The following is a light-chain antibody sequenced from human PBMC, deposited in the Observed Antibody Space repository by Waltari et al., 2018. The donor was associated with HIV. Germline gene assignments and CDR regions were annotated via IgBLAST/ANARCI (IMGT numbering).Light chain of an antibody. V-gene: IGLV2-23*02. Sequence: QSALTQPASVSGSPGQSITISCTGTSSNVGSDDLVSWYQQPPGEAPKPIIYAVTKRPSGVSNRFSGSKSGNTASLTISGLQAEDEADYYCCSCPRSGIRYVFGTGTKVTVL. CDR1: SSNVGSDDL. J-gene: IGLJ1*01. CDR2: AVT. CDR3: CSCPRSGIRYV.